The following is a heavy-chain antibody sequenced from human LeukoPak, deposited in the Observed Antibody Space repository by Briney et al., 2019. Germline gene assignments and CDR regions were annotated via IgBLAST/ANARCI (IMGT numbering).Heavy chain of an antibody. CDR1: GASFNDYY. D-gene: IGHD2-2*01. J-gene: IGHJ6*04. CDR3: ARGVVVPAAMRGYYYYYGMDV. CDR2: MKHSGST. Sequence: SETLSLTCAVYGASFNDYYWSWIRQPPGKGLEWIGDMKHSGSTNYNPSLKSRVTISVDTSKNQFSLKLNSVTAADTAVYYCARGVVVPAAMRGYYYYYGMDVWGKGTTVTVSS. V-gene: IGHV4-34*01.